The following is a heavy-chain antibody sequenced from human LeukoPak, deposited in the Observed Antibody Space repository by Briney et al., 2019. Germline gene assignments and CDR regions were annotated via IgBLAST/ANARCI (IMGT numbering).Heavy chain of an antibody. V-gene: IGHV3-48*03. Sequence: PGGSLRLSCAASGFIFSSYEMNWVRQAPGKGLEWVSYISGSGTTMYYGDSVKGRFTVSRDNAKNSLYSQMNSLRAEDTAVYYCARDPPTSGAFEYWGQGTLVTVSS. J-gene: IGHJ4*02. CDR2: ISGSGTTM. CDR3: ARDPPTSGAFEY. D-gene: IGHD1-26*01. CDR1: GFIFSSYE.